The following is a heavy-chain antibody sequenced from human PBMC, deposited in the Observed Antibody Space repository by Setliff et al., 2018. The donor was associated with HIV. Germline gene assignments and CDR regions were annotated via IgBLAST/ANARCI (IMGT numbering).Heavy chain of an antibody. CDR1: GFTVSSNY. CDR2: IYSGGST. J-gene: IGHJ3*02. Sequence: PGGSLRLSCAASGFTVSSNYMSWVRQAPGKGLEWVSLIYSGGSTYYADSVKGRFTISRDNSKNTLFLQMNSLRAEDTAVYYCAREPTYYYDSSGPHDAFDIWGQGTMVTVSS. D-gene: IGHD3-22*01. V-gene: IGHV3-66*02. CDR3: AREPTYYYDSSGPHDAFDI.